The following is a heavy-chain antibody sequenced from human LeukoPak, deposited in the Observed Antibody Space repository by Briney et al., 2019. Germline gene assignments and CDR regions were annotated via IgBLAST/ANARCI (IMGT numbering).Heavy chain of an antibody. D-gene: IGHD4-23*01. Sequence: PGGPLRLSCAASGFTFSSYWMNWVRQAPGKGLEWVANIKQDGSEKYYVDSVKGRFTISRDNAKSSLYLQMNSLRAEDTAVYYCAITPKVVTPSSWGQGTLVTVSS. CDR3: AITPKVVTPSS. CDR1: GFTFSSYW. CDR2: IKQDGSEK. V-gene: IGHV3-7*01. J-gene: IGHJ4*02.